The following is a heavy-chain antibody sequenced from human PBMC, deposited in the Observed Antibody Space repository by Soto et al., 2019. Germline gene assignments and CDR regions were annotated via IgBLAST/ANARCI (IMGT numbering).Heavy chain of an antibody. Sequence: GPTLVNATGTVRLTCTFSGFSITSPGMSVSWIRQPPGRALEWLALIERDDDDKYYSTSLKTRLTISKDTRKNQVVLTMANMDPADTATYYCARSIRGPRKFNGMDVWGQGTTVTVSS. CDR1: GFSITSPGMS. CDR3: ARSIRGPRKFNGMDV. V-gene: IGHV2-70*13. CDR2: IERDDDDK. J-gene: IGHJ6*02. D-gene: IGHD1-20*01.